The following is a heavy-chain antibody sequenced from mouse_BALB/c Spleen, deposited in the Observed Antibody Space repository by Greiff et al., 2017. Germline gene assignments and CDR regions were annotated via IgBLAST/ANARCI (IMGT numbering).Heavy chain of an antibody. Sequence: VQLQQSGPGLVKPSQSLSLTCTVTGYSITSDYAWNWIRQFPGNKLEWMGYISYSGSTSYNPSLKSRISITRDTSKNQFFLQLNSVTTEDTATYYCARSGYDGYYFDYWGQGTTLTVSS. D-gene: IGHD2-3*01. CDR2: ISYSGST. CDR1: GYSITSDYA. V-gene: IGHV3-2*02. J-gene: IGHJ2*01. CDR3: ARSGYDGYYFDY.